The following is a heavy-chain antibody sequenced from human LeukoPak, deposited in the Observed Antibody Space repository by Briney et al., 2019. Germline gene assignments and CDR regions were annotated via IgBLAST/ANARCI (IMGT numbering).Heavy chain of an antibody. Sequence: GGSLRLSCAASGFTFSNYAMNWVRQAPGKGLEWVSGISGSGYSTYYADSVKGRFTISRDNSKNTLYLQMDSLRAEDTAVYYCAKDLVDGDYVWGQGTLVTVSS. CDR2: ISGSGYST. J-gene: IGHJ4*02. D-gene: IGHD4-17*01. CDR1: GFTFSNYA. V-gene: IGHV3-23*01. CDR3: AKDLVDGDYV.